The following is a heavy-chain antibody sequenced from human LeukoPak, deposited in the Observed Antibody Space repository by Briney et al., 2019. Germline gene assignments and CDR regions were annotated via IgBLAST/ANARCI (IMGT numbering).Heavy chain of an antibody. CDR2: INAGNGNT. CDR3: ARDEVTMVRGVPAS. D-gene: IGHD3-10*01. CDR1: GYTFTSYV. V-gene: IGHV1-3*01. Sequence: ASVKVSCKASGYTFTSYVMHWVRQAPGQRLEWMGWINAGNGNTKYSQKFQGRVTITRDTSASTAYMELSSLRSEDTAVYYCARDEVTMVRGVPASWGQGTLVTVSS. J-gene: IGHJ5*02.